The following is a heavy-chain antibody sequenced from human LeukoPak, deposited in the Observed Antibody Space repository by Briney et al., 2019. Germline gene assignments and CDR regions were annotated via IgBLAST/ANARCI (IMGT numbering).Heavy chain of an antibody. CDR2: INHSGST. J-gene: IGHJ6*02. D-gene: IGHD4-11*01. CDR1: GRSFSGYY. Sequence: PSETLSLTCAVYGRSFSGYYWRWSWIRQPPGKGLEWIGEINHSGSTNYNPSLESRVTISVDTSKNRLSLRLSSVSGAYTGVYYCERGRHEETTFRDYYYGLDVWGQGTTVTVSS. V-gene: IGHV4-34*01. CDR3: ERGRHEETTFRDYYYGLDV.